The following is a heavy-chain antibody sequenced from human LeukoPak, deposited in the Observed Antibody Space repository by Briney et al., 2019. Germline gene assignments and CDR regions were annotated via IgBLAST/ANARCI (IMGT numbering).Heavy chain of an antibody. CDR3: ATGGYNWNDVAGWFDP. Sequence: ASVKVSCKVSGYTLTELSMHWVRQAPGKGLEWMGGFDPEDGETIYAQKFQGRVTMTEDTSTDTAYMELSSLRSEDTAVYYCATGGYNWNDVAGWFDPGGQGTLVTVSS. D-gene: IGHD1-1*01. CDR1: GYTLTELS. J-gene: IGHJ5*02. V-gene: IGHV1-24*01. CDR2: FDPEDGET.